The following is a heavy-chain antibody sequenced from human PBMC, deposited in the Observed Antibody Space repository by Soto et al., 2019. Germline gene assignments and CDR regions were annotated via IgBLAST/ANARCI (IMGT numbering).Heavy chain of an antibody. V-gene: IGHV4-31*03. CDR1: GGSISSGGYY. Sequence: QVQLQESGPGLVKPSQTLSLTCTVSGGSISSGGYYWCWIRQHPGKGLEWIGYIYYSGSTYYNPALKSRVTRSVDTSKNQFSLKLSSVTAADTAVYYCAGWAPLDWFDPWGQGTLVTVSS. CDR3: AGWAPLDWFDP. D-gene: IGHD6-19*01. J-gene: IGHJ5*02. CDR2: IYYSGST.